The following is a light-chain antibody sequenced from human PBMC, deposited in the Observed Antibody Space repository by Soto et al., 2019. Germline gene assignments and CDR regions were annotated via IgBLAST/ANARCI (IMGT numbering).Light chain of an antibody. CDR3: SSYAGSNNFV. Sequence: QSVLTQPPSASGSPGQSVTISCTGTSGDIGAYNSVSWYQQHPGKAPKLIIYEVSKRPSGVPDRFSGSKSGNTASLTVSGLQAEDEADYYCSSYAGSNNFVFGTGTKVT. V-gene: IGLV2-8*01. J-gene: IGLJ1*01. CDR2: EVS. CDR1: SGDIGAYNS.